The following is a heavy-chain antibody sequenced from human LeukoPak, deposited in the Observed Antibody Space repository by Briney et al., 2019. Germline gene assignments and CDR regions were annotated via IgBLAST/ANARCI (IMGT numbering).Heavy chain of an antibody. Sequence: GASVKVSCKASGYTFTGYYMHWVRQAPGQGLEWMGWINPNSGGTNYAQKFQGRVAMTGDTSISTAYMDLSGLRSDDTAVYYCARHGRFYDAFDIWGQGTMVTVSS. V-gene: IGHV1-2*02. J-gene: IGHJ3*02. D-gene: IGHD3-3*01. CDR2: INPNSGGT. CDR3: ARHGRFYDAFDI. CDR1: GYTFTGYY.